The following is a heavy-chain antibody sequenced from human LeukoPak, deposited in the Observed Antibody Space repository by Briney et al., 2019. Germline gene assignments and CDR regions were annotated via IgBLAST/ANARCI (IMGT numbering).Heavy chain of an antibody. D-gene: IGHD6-19*01. J-gene: IGHJ5*02. Sequence: SETLSLTCTVSGGSISSYYWSWIRQPPGKGLEWIGYIYYSGSTNYNPSLKSRVTISVDTSKNQFSLKLSSVTAADTAVYYCGRVQWLANWFDPWGQGTLVTVSS. CDR3: GRVQWLANWFDP. CDR1: GGSISSYY. CDR2: IYYSGST. V-gene: IGHV4-59*01.